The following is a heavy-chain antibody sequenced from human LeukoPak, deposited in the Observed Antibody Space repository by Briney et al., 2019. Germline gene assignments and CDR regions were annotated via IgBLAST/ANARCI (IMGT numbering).Heavy chain of an antibody. J-gene: IGHJ2*01. CDR1: GGTFSSYA. CDR2: IIPIFGTA. D-gene: IGHD3-3*01. Sequence: SVKVSCKASGGTFSSYAISWVRQAPGQGLEWMGGIIPIFGTANYAQKFQGRVTITADESTSTAYMELSSLRSDDTAVYYCASGMEGWYFDLWGRGTLVTVSS. CDR3: ASGMEGWYFDL. V-gene: IGHV1-69*01.